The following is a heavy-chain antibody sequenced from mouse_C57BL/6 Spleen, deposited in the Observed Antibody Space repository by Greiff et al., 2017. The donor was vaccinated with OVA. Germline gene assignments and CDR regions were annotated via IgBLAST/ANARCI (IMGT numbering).Heavy chain of an antibody. J-gene: IGHJ4*01. CDR2: ISDGGSYT. CDR1: GFTFSSYA. CDR3: ARDQGNFWAMEY. Sequence: EVQLVESGGGLVKPGGSLKLSCAASGFTFSSYAMSWVRQTPEKRLEWVATISDGGSYTYYPDNVKGRFTISRDNAKNNLYLQMSHLKSEDTAMYYCARDQGNFWAMEYWGQGTSVTVSS. D-gene: IGHD2-1*01. V-gene: IGHV5-4*01.